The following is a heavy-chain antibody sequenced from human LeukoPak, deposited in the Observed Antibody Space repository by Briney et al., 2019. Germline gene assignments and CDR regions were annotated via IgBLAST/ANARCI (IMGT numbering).Heavy chain of an antibody. J-gene: IGHJ5*02. Sequence: SGTLSLTCAVSGDSISSSNWWSWVRQPPGKGPEWIGQIYHSGSTNYNPSLKSRVTISLDKSKNQFSLELTSVTAADTAVYYCARSFRYSGYDYYFDPWGQGTLVTVSS. CDR3: ARSFRYSGYDYYFDP. CDR1: GDSISSSNW. V-gene: IGHV4-4*02. D-gene: IGHD5-12*01. CDR2: IYHSGST.